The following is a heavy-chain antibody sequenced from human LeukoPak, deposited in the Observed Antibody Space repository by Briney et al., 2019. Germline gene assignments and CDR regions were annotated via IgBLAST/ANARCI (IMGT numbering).Heavy chain of an antibody. D-gene: IGHD6-13*01. J-gene: IGHJ4*02. Sequence: GESLKISCKGSGYSFTSYWNGWVRQMPGKGLEWMGIIYPGDSDTRYSPSFQGQVTISADKSIGTAYLQWSSLKASDIAMYYCARYSSSWYEFDYWGQGTLVTVSS. CDR2: IYPGDSDT. CDR3: ARYSSSWYEFDY. V-gene: IGHV5-51*01. CDR1: GYSFTSYW.